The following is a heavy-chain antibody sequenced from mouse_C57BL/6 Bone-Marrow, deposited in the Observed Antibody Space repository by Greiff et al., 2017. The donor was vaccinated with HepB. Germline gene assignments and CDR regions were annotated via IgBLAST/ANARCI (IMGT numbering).Heavy chain of an antibody. CDR1: GFTFSSYA. V-gene: IGHV5-4*03. Sequence: EVKVVESGGGLVKPGGSLKLSCAASGFTFSSYAMAWVRQTPEKRLEWVATISDGGSYTYYPDNVKGRFTISRDNAKNNLYLQMSHLKSEDTAMYDCARGVTTVYAMDYWGQGTSVTVSP. D-gene: IGHD1-1*01. J-gene: IGHJ4*01. CDR2: ISDGGSYT. CDR3: ARGVTTVYAMDY.